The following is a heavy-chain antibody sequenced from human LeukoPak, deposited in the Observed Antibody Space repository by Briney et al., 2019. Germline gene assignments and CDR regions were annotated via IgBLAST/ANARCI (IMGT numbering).Heavy chain of an antibody. Sequence: GESLKISCKGSGYSFTSYWISWVRQMPGKGLEWMGIIYPGDSDTRYSPSFQGQVTISADKSISTAYLQWSSLKASDTAMYYCARHKMVRGVIMNFDYWGQGTLVTVSS. CDR1: GYSFTSYW. D-gene: IGHD3-10*01. J-gene: IGHJ4*02. CDR2: IYPGDSDT. CDR3: ARHKMVRGVIMNFDY. V-gene: IGHV5-51*01.